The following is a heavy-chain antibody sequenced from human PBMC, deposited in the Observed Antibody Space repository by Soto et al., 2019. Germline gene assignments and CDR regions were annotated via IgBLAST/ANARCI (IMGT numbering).Heavy chain of an antibody. CDR2: MSPATGMTKT. J-gene: IGHJ5*01. Sequence: QVQLLQSGAEVRRPGASVRVSCKASGYTFANYDVSWVRQAAGQGLEWLGWMSPATGMTKTTYLQQFRERVTMNWDTSLATAYLDVHTLTSDDTAVYYCARGGTAGYDFWSNPRGDWLTSWGQGTLVVVSS. CDR1: GYTFANYD. V-gene: IGHV1-8*01. CDR3: ARGGTAGYDFWSNPRGDWLTS. D-gene: IGHD3-3*01.